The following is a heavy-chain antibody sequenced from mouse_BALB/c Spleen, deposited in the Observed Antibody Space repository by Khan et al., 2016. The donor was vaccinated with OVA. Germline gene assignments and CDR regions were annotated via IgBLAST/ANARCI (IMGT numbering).Heavy chain of an antibody. CDR1: GYSITSDYA. CDR3: TSSMMAN. J-gene: IGHJ2*01. CDR2: ISYSGST. Sequence: EVQLQESGPGLVKPSQSLSLTCTVTGYSITSDYAWNWIRQFPGNKLEWMGYISYSGSTNYNPSLKSRISITRDTSKNQFFLQLNSVTTEDAATYYCTSSMMANWGQGTTLTVSS. V-gene: IGHV3-2*02. D-gene: IGHD2-3*01.